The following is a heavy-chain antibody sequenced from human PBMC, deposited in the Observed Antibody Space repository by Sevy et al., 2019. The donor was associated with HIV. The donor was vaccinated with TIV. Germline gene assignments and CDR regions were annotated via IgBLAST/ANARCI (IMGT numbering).Heavy chain of an antibody. Sequence: GGSLRLSCAASGFTFNVYGMHWVRQAPGKGLQWVAFTRYDGSTKYYADSVKGRFTISRDNSKNTLYLQMNSLRVEETAMYYCAKDLTERYSTSSGDFDYWGQGSLVTVSS. J-gene: IGHJ4*02. V-gene: IGHV3-30*02. CDR3: AKDLTERYSTSSGDFDY. CDR2: TRYDGSTK. D-gene: IGHD6-6*01. CDR1: GFTFNVYG.